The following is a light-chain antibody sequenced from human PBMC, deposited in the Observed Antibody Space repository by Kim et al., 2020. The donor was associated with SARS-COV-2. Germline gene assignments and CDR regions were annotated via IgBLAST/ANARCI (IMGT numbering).Light chain of an antibody. J-gene: IGKJ2*01. CDR2: DVS. CDR1: QSISTW. Sequence: SASVGDRVTITCRASQSISTWLAWYQQKPGKAPELLMYDVSRLQSGVPSRFSGSGSGTEFTLTISSLQPGDFATYYCQQYVSYSRTFGQGTKLEI. V-gene: IGKV1-5*01. CDR3: QQYVSYSRT.